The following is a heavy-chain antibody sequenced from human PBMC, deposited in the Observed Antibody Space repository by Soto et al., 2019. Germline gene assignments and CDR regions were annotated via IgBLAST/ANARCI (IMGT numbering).Heavy chain of an antibody. V-gene: IGHV3-23*01. Sequence: VGSVRLSCAASGFTFRSYAMTWVRQSPGKGLEWVSGISSSGDNTYYPSSVRGRFTISRDNSKDTLFLQMSSLRAEDTATYYCAKFKGGVNDGLDIWGQGTMVTVSS. J-gene: IGHJ3*02. CDR3: AKFKGGVNDGLDI. CDR2: ISSSGDNT. D-gene: IGHD1-1*01. CDR1: GFTFRSYA.